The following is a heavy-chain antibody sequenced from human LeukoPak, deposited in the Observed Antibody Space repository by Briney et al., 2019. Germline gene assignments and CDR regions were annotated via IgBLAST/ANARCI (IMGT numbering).Heavy chain of an antibody. V-gene: IGHV1-18*01. D-gene: IGHD2-2*01. CDR3: AGHVGYCSSTSCLHYGMDV. CDR1: GYTFTSYG. CDR2: ISAYNGNT. J-gene: IGHJ6*02. Sequence: ASVKVSCKASGYTFTSYGISWVRQAPGQGLEWMGWISAYNGNTNYAQKFQGRVTITRDTSASTAYMELSSLRSEDTAVYYCAGHVGYCSSTSCLHYGMDVWGQGTTVTVSS.